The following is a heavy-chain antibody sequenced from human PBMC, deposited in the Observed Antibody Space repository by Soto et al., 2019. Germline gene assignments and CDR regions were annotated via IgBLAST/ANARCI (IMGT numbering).Heavy chain of an antibody. D-gene: IGHD4-17*01. CDR1: GYTFYSYD. J-gene: IGHJ4*02. CDR2: TSIYNGNT. V-gene: IGHV1-18*01. Sequence: QVQLVQYGAEVKQPGASVKVSCKASGYTFYSYDITWVRQAPGPGLEWMGTTSIYNGNTNFAQNLQVRVTMTIDKSTATAYMELNSLTSDYTDVYYCARARATVTTERALGYWGQGTLVTVSS. CDR3: ARARATVTTERALGY.